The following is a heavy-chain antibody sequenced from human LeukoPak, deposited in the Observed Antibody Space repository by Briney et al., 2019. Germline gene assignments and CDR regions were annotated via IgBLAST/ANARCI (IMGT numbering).Heavy chain of an antibody. V-gene: IGHV3-7*01. D-gene: IGHD3-10*01. Sequence: GGSLRLSCAASGFTFNNYWMSWVRQAPGKGLEWVANLKQDGSEKYYVDSVKGRFTISRDNAKNSLYLQMNSLRAEDTAVYYCARDQGQSYYYGSGTHLDYWGQGTLVTVSS. CDR1: GFTFNNYW. CDR2: LKQDGSEK. J-gene: IGHJ4*02. CDR3: ARDQGQSYYYGSGTHLDY.